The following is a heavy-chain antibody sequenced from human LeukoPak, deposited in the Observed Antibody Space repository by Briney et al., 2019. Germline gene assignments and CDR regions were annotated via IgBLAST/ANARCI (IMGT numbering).Heavy chain of an antibody. J-gene: IGHJ5*02. V-gene: IGHV4-38-2*02. CDR3: ARSYDILTGYLYNWFDP. D-gene: IGHD3-9*01. CDR2: IYHSGST. CDR1: GYSISSGYY. Sequence: SETLSLTCTVSGYSISSGYYWGWIRQPPGKGLEWIGSIYHSGSTYYNPSLKSRVTISVDTSKNQFSLKLSSVTAADTAVYYCARSYDILTGYLYNWFDPWGQGTLVTVSS.